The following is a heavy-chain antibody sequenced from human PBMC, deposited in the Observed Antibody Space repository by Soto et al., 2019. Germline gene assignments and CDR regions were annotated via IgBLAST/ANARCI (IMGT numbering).Heavy chain of an antibody. CDR3: ARGNLDYSNSRPPQYYGMDV. V-gene: IGHV3-33*01. J-gene: IGHJ6*02. Sequence: PGGSLRLSCAASGFTFSSYGMHWVRQAPGKGLEWVAVIWYDGSNKYYADSVKGRFTISRDNSKNTLYLQMNSLRAEDTAVYYCARGNLDYSNSRPPQYYGMDVWGQGTTVTVSS. D-gene: IGHD4-4*01. CDR2: IWYDGSNK. CDR1: GFTFSSYG.